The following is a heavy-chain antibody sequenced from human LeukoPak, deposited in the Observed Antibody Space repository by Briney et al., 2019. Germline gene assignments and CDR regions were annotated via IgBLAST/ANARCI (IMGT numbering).Heavy chain of an antibody. D-gene: IGHD6-19*01. V-gene: IGHV1-2*06. CDR2: INPNSGGT. CDR3: AREHSSGWYPDD. CDR1: GYTFTSYY. Sequence: GASVKVSCKASGYTFTSYYMHWVRQAPGQGLEWMGRINPNSGGTNYAQKFQGRVTMTRDTSISTAYMELSRLRSDDTAVYYCAREHSSGWYPDDWGQGTLVTVSS. J-gene: IGHJ4*02.